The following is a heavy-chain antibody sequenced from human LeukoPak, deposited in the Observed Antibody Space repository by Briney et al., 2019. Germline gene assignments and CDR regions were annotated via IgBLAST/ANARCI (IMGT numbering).Heavy chain of an antibody. J-gene: IGHJ6*02. CDR2: IIPILGIA. Sequence: ASVKVSCKASGGTFSSYAISWVRQAPGQGLEWMGRIIPILGIANYAQKFQGRVTITADKSTSTAYMELSSLRSEDTAVYYCARGGIAVVGTIVYYYYGMDVWGQGTTVTVSS. CDR1: GGTFSSYA. D-gene: IGHD6-19*01. V-gene: IGHV1-69*04. CDR3: ARGGIAVVGTIVYYYYGMDV.